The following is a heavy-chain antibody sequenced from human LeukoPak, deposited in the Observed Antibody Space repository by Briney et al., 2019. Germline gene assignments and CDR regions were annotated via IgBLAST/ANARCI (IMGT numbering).Heavy chain of an antibody. V-gene: IGHV3-48*01. CDR3: AREVVGAYGWFDP. J-gene: IGHJ5*02. CDR2: ISSSSSTI. D-gene: IGHD1-26*01. CDR1: GLTFSSHS. Sequence: GGSLRLSCAVSGLTFSSHSMNWVRQAPGKGLEWLSHISSSSSTIYYADSVKGRFTISRDNAKNSLYLQMNSLRAEDTAVYYCAREVVGAYGWFDPWGQGTLVTVSS.